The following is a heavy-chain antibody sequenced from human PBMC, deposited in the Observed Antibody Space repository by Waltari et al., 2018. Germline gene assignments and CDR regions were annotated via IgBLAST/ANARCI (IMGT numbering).Heavy chain of an antibody. CDR1: GYTFTSYY. D-gene: IGHD1-26*01. CDR3: ASYGGDGYYRWGDAFDI. J-gene: IGHJ3*02. V-gene: IGHV1-46*03. CDR2: INPSGGST. Sequence: VKVSCKASGYTFTSYYLHWVRQAPGQGLEWMGIINPSGGSTSYAQKFQGRVTMTRDTSTSTVYMELSSLRSEDTAVYYCASYGGDGYYRWGDAFDIWGQGTMVTVSS.